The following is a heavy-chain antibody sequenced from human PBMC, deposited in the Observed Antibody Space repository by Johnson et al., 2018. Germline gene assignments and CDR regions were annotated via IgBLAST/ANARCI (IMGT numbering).Heavy chain of an antibody. CDR3: AKAPVGWLGEGAEYFQH. Sequence: VQLVESGGGLVQPGRSXRLSCAASGFTFDDYAMNWVRQAPGKGLEWVSGISWNSGSIGYADSVKGRFTISRDNAKNSLYLQMNSLRAEDTALYYCAKAPVGWLGEGAEYFQHWGQGTLVTVSS. J-gene: IGHJ1*01. CDR1: GFTFDDYA. CDR2: ISWNSGSI. D-gene: IGHD3-3*01. V-gene: IGHV3-9*01.